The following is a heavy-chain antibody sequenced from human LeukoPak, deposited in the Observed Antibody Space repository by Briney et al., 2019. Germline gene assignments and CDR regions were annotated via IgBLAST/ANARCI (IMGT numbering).Heavy chain of an antibody. J-gene: IGHJ4*02. CDR2: IWYDGSNK. CDR1: GFTFSAYG. Sequence: GGSLRLSCAASGFTFSAYGMHWVRQAPGKGPEWVAVIWYDGSNKYYADSVKGRFTISRDNAKNSLYLQMNSLRAEDTAVYYCAGPTCLRGGYCSTNFWGQGTLVTVSS. D-gene: IGHD2-2*01. CDR3: AGPTCLRGGYCSTNF. V-gene: IGHV3-33*03.